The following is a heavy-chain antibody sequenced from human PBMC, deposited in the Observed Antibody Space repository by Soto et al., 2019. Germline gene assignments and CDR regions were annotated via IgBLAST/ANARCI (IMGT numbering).Heavy chain of an antibody. CDR1: GFTFSSYA. V-gene: IGHV3-23*01. Sequence: GGSLRLSCAASGFTFSSYAMSWVRQAPGKGLEWVSAISGSGGSTYYADSVKGRFTISRDNSKNTLYLQMNSLRAEDKAVYYCAKRVDYGDYPLIDYWGQGTLVTVSS. CDR2: ISGSGGST. D-gene: IGHD4-17*01. CDR3: AKRVDYGDYPLIDY. J-gene: IGHJ4*02.